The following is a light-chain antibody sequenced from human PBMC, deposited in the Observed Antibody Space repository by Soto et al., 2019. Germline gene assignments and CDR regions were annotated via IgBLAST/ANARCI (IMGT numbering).Light chain of an antibody. J-gene: IGKJ1*01. CDR2: GAS. CDR1: QSVSNN. Sequence: EIVMTQSPATLSVSPGERATLSCRASQSVSNNLVWYQKKPGQAPRLLIYGASTRATGIPARFSGSGSGTEFTLTISSLQSEDFAVYYCQQYTNWWTFGQGTRVEIK. CDR3: QQYTNWWT. V-gene: IGKV3-15*01.